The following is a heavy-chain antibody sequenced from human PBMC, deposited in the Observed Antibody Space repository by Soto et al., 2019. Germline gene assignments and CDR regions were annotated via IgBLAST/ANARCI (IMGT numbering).Heavy chain of an antibody. V-gene: IGHV3-21*01. Sequence: GSLRLSCAASGFTFSSYSMNWVRQAPGKELEWVSSISSSSSYIYYADSVKGRFTISRDNAKNSLYLQTNSLRAEDTAVYYCARGYMGATSGVGYWGQGTLVTVSS. D-gene: IGHD1-26*01. CDR2: ISSSSSYI. J-gene: IGHJ4*02. CDR1: GFTFSSYS. CDR3: ARGYMGATSGVGY.